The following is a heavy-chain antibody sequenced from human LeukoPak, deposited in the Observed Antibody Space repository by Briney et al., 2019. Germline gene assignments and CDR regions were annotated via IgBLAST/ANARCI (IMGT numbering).Heavy chain of an antibody. V-gene: IGHV3-48*01. D-gene: IGHD2-15*01. CDR2: ISSSSSTI. CDR3: ASGYCSGGSCLPYDY. J-gene: IGHJ4*02. CDR1: GFTFSSYS. Sequence: GGSLRLSCAASGFTFSSYSMNWVRQAPGKGLEWVSYISSSSSTIYYADSVKGRFTISRDNAKNSLYLQMNSLRAEDTAVYYCASGYCSGGSCLPYDYWGQGTLVTVSS.